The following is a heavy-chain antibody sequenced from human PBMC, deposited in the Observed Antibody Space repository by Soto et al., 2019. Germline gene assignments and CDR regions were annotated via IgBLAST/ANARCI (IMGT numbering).Heavy chain of an antibody. Sequence: QVQLQQWGAGLLKPSETLSLTCAVYGGSFSGYYWSWIRQPPGKGLEWVGEINHSGITNYNPTLKSRVTISVDTSKNQFSRKLSSVTAAETAVYYCARGVAMITFGGVIVRFDYWGQGTLVTVSS. CDR3: ARGVAMITFGGVIVRFDY. D-gene: IGHD3-16*02. J-gene: IGHJ4*02. V-gene: IGHV4-34*01. CDR2: INHSGIT. CDR1: GGSFSGYY.